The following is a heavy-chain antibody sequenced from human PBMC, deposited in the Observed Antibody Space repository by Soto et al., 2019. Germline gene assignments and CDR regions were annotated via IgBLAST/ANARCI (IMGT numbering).Heavy chain of an antibody. CDR1: GGSISTYY. CDR3: AREDPKTGTYLLGAFDI. Sequence: SETLSLTCTVSGGSISTYYWSWIRQPPGKGLEWIGYISHSGSPKYNPSLMGRVTMSVDTSKNQFSLNLSSVTAADSAAYYCAREDPKTGTYLLGAFDIWGQGTVVTVSS. J-gene: IGHJ3*02. V-gene: IGHV4-59*01. CDR2: ISHSGSP.